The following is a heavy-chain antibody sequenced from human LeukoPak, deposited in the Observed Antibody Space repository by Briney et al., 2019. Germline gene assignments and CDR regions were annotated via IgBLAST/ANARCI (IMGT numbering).Heavy chain of an antibody. CDR3: ARVMEWLQIDY. J-gene: IGHJ4*02. CDR2: ISSSGSTI. CDR1: GFTFSSYE. D-gene: IGHD5-12*01. Sequence: GGSLRLSCAASGFTFSSYEMNWVRQAPGKGLEWVSYISSSGSTIYYADSVKGRFTISRDNAKNSLYLQMSSLRAEDTAVYYCARVMEWLQIDYWGQGTLVTVSS. V-gene: IGHV3-48*03.